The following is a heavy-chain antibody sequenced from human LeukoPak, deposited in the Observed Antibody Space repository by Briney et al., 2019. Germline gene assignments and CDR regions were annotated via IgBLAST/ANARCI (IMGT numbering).Heavy chain of an antibody. J-gene: IGHJ4*02. V-gene: IGHV1-46*01. D-gene: IGHD5-24*01. Sequence: ASVKVSCKASGYTFANYDIHWVRQAPGQGLEWMGIINPSGGSTSYAQKFRGRVTMTRDTSTSTVYMELSSLRSEDTAVYYCAREGDGYNYDCWGQGTLVTVSS. CDR1: GYTFANYD. CDR2: INPSGGST. CDR3: AREGDGYNYDC.